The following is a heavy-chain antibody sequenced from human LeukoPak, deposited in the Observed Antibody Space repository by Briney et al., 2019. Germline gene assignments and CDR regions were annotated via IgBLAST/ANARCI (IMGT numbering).Heavy chain of an antibody. CDR2: IQFDGSNK. J-gene: IGHJ4*02. CDR3: AKAPVTSCRGAYCYPFDS. CDR1: GFTFHNYD. Sequence: GGSLRFSCATSGFTFHNYDMHWVRQAPGKGLEWVAFIQFDGSNKYYADSVKGRFTISRDNSKNTLYLQMNSLRVEDAAVYFCAKAPVTSCRGAYCYPFDSWGQGTLVTVSS. D-gene: IGHD2-21*01. V-gene: IGHV3-30*02.